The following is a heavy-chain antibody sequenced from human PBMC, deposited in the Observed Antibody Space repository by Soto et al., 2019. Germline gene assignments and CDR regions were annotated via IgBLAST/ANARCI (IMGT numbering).Heavy chain of an antibody. D-gene: IGHD2-2*01. CDR2: IYPSDSDT. Sequence: GESLKISCKGSGYHFTNYWIGWVRQMPGKGLEWMGFIYPSDSDTRYSPSFQGQVTISADKSISTAYLQWSSLKASDTAMYYCARSPAYFDYWGQGTPVTVSS. V-gene: IGHV5-51*01. J-gene: IGHJ4*02. CDR3: ARSPAYFDY. CDR1: GYHFTNYW.